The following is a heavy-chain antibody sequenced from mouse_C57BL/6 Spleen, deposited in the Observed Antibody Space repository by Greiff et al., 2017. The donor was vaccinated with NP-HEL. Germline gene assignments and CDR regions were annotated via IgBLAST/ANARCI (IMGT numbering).Heavy chain of an antibody. J-gene: IGHJ2*01. D-gene: IGHD1-1*01. V-gene: IGHV1-69*01. Sequence: QVQLQQPGAELVMPGASVKLSCKASGYTFTSYWMHWVKQRPGQGLEWIGEIDPSDSYTNYNQKFKGKSTLTVDKSSSTAYMQLSSLTSEDSAVYYCARWLLRSHYFDYWGQGTTLTVSS. CDR2: IDPSDSYT. CDR1: GYTFTSYW. CDR3: ARWLLRSHYFDY.